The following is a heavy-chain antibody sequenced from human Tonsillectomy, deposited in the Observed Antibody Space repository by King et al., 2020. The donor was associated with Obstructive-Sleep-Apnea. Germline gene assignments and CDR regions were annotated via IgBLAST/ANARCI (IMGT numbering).Heavy chain of an antibody. J-gene: IGHJ6*02. CDR3: ARDVVAYSYGSVYYYGMDV. CDR2: IYYSGST. Sequence: QVQLQESGPGLVKPSETLSLTCTVSGGSVSSGSYYWSWIRQPPGKGLEGIGYIYYSGSTNYNPSLKSRVTISVDTSKNQFSLKLSSVTAADTAVYYCARDVVAYSYGSVYYYGMDVWGQGTTVTVSS. CDR1: GGSVSSGSYY. V-gene: IGHV4-61*01. D-gene: IGHD5-18*01.